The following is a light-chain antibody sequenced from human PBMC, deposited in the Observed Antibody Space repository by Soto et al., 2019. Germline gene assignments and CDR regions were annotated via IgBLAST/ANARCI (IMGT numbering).Light chain of an antibody. Sequence: DIVMTQSPDSLAVSLGERATINCKSSQSLLSSSNNKNYLSWYQQKPGQAPKPLIYWASTRESGVPDRFSGSGSVTDCNLNISSLQAEDVALYYCHQYHSSPLTVGGGTKVEIK. V-gene: IGKV4-1*01. CDR3: HQYHSSPLT. CDR1: QSLLSSSNNKNY. CDR2: WAS. J-gene: IGKJ4*01.